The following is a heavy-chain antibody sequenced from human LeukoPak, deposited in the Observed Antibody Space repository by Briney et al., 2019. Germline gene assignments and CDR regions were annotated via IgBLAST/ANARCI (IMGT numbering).Heavy chain of an antibody. CDR3: ARVAGYSSGWYEFDY. CDR2: ISYDGSNK. Sequence: GGSLRLSCAASGFTFSSYSMNWVRQAPGKGLEWVAVISYDGSNKYYADSVKGRFTISRDNSKNTLYLQMNSLRAEDTAVYYCARVAGYSSGWYEFDYWGQGTLVTVSS. CDR1: GFTFSSYS. J-gene: IGHJ4*02. D-gene: IGHD6-19*01. V-gene: IGHV3-30*03.